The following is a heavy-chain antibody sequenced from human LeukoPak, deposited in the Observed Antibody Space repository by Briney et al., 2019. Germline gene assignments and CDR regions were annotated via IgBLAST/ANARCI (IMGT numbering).Heavy chain of an antibody. Sequence: ASVKASCKASGYTFTGYYMHWVRQAPGQGLEWVGWINPNSGGTNYAQKFQGRVTMTRDTSISTAYMELSRLRSDDTAVYYCAREIVEGASDIWGQGTMVTVSS. CDR2: INPNSGGT. V-gene: IGHV1-2*02. D-gene: IGHD2-15*01. CDR1: GYTFTGYY. J-gene: IGHJ3*02. CDR3: AREIVEGASDI.